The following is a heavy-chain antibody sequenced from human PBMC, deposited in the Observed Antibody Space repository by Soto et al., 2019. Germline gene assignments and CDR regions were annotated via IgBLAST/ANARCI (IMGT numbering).Heavy chain of an antibody. CDR2: ISAYNGDT. CDR1: GYPFITYS. D-gene: IGHD1-26*01. Sequence: WASVKVSCKASGYPFITYSITWVRQAPGQGLEWMGSISAYNGDTNYAQKLQGRVTMTTDTSTSTAYMELTNLISDDTALYYCARGDRSPNYWGQGTLVTVSS. V-gene: IGHV1-18*04. CDR3: ARGDRSPNY. J-gene: IGHJ4*02.